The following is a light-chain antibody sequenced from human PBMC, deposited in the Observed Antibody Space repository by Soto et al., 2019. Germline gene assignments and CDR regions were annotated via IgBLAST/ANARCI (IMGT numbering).Light chain of an antibody. CDR1: RSLVHSDGNIY. J-gene: IGKJ2*01. Sequence: DVVLTQSPLSLSVTLGQPASISCGSSRSLVHSDGNIYLIWFQQRPGQSPRRLIYQVSNRDSGVPDRVSGSGSVADFTLNISRVEAEDVGVYYCLQSTHWPHTCGQGTKVDIK. CDR3: LQSTHWPHT. CDR2: QVS. V-gene: IGKV2-30*02.